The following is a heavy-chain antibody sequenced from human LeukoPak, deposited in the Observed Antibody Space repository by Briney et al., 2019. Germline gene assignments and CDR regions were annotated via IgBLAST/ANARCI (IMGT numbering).Heavy chain of an antibody. V-gene: IGHV3-21*01. CDR2: ISSSSSYI. CDR1: GFTFRSYR. Sequence: GGSLRLSCGASGFTFRSYRMNGVRQAPGKGLEWVSSISSSSSYIYYADSVKGRFTISRDNAKDSLDLEMNSLRGQDRAVLYCARAYNWNDAGDYWGQGTLVTVSS. D-gene: IGHD1-1*01. J-gene: IGHJ4*02. CDR3: ARAYNWNDAGDY.